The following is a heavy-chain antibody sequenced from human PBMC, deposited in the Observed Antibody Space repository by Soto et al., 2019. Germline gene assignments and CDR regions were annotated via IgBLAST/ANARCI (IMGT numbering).Heavy chain of an antibody. D-gene: IGHD6-19*01. J-gene: IGHJ6*02. V-gene: IGHV5-51*01. Sequence: PGESLKISCKGSGYSFTIYWIGWVRQMPGKGLEWMGIIYPGDSDTRYSPSFQGQVTISADKSISTAYLQWSSLKASDTAMYYCARPREAGKNYYGVDVWGQGTTVTVSS. CDR2: IYPGDSDT. CDR1: GYSFTIYW. CDR3: ARPREAGKNYYGVDV.